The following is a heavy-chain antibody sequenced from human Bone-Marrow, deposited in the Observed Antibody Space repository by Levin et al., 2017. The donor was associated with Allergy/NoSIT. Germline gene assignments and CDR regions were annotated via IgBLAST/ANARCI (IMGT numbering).Heavy chain of an antibody. V-gene: IGHV3-13*01. CDR1: GFTFSNYD. J-gene: IGHJ2*01. CDR2: IGTGEDT. Sequence: GASVKVSCAASGFTFSNYDMHWVRQPTGKGLEWVSAIGTGEDTYYPDSVKGRFTISRQNGDNSLYLQMNNLRAGDTAVYYCVRENDWYFDLWGRGTLVTVSS. CDR3: VRENDWYFDL.